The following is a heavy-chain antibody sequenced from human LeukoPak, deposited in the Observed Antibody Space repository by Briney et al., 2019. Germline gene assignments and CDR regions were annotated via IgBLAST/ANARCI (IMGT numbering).Heavy chain of an antibody. V-gene: IGHV4-4*09. D-gene: IGHD1-1*01. J-gene: IGHJ3*02. CDR3: ARRSTGTTRTAAFDI. CDR1: GGSISSYY. Sequence: SSETLSLTCTVSGGSISSYYWSWIRQPPGNGLEWSGYIYTSGSTNYSPSLKSRVTISVDTSKKQFSLKLSAVTAADTAVYYCARRSTGTTRTAAFDILGQGTMVTVSS. CDR2: IYTSGST.